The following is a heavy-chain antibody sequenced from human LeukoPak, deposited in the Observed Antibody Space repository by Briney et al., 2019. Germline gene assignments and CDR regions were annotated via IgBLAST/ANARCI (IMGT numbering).Heavy chain of an antibody. CDR2: LYTSGST. CDR1: GGPISSYY. J-gene: IGHJ4*02. V-gene: IGHV4-4*07. Sequence: SETLSLTCTVSGGPISSYYWSWIRQPAGKGLEWIGRLYTSGSTNYNPSLKSRVTMSVDTSKNQFPLKLSSVTAADTAVYYCARDEGSWNGYFDYWGQGTLVTVSS. CDR3: ARDEGSWNGYFDY. D-gene: IGHD1-1*01.